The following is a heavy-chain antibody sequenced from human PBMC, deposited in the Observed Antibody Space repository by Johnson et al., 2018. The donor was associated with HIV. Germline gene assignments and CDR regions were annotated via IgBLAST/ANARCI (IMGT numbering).Heavy chain of an antibody. J-gene: IGHJ3*02. D-gene: IGHD6-13*01. CDR1: GFTFSNYA. Sequence: VQLVESGGGVVQPGRSLRLSCAASGFTFSNYAMHWVRQAPGKGLEWLGRIRSKTDGGTTDYAEPVKGRFTISRDDLKNTLYLQMNSLKSEDTAVYYCTALWAAAGDAFDIWGQGTMVTVSS. CDR2: IRSKTDGGTT. V-gene: IGHV3-15*01. CDR3: TALWAAAGDAFDI.